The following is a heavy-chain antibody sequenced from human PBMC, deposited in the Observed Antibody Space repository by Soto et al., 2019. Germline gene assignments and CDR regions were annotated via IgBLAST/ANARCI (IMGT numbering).Heavy chain of an antibody. Sequence: PGGSLRLSCAASGITFSGNWMHWVRQAPGKGLVWVSRINGDGSRTNYADSVKGRFTISRDNAKNTLYLQMNSLSADDTAVYYCASNVAGTPPDKYWGQGTLVTVSS. CDR1: GITFSGNW. J-gene: IGHJ4*02. CDR3: ASNVAGTPPDKY. D-gene: IGHD6-19*01. CDR2: INGDGSRT. V-gene: IGHV3-74*01.